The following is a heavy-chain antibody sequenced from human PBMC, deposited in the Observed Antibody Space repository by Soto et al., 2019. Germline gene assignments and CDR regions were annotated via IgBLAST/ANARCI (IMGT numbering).Heavy chain of an antibody. Sequence: DLAEAGGGFVQPGGSLRVYCSGSGFIFSSFWMHWVRQGPGKGLEWVSRINGDGASLAYADSVKGRFSISRDNVKNTLHLQMNSLGADDTAVYFCAREGSLGLDVWGRGTTVTVSS. J-gene: IGHJ6*02. V-gene: IGHV3-74*03. CDR3: AREGSLGLDV. D-gene: IGHD3-10*01. CDR1: GFIFSSFW. CDR2: INGDGASL.